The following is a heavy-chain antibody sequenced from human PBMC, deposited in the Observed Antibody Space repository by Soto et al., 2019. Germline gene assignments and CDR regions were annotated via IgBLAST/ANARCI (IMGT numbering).Heavy chain of an antibody. Sequence: EVQLLESGGGLVQPGGSLRLSCAASGFTFSSYAMSWVRQAPGKGLEWVSAISGSGGSTYYADSVKGRFTMYRDNSKNTLYLQINSQGSENTAVYYCTKALVVPAAMPDFYYYYYMDVWGYGTTVTVS. J-gene: IGHJ6*03. CDR1: GFTFSSYA. CDR3: TKALVVPAAMPDFYYYYYMDV. CDR2: ISGSGGST. D-gene: IGHD2-2*01. V-gene: IGHV3-23*01.